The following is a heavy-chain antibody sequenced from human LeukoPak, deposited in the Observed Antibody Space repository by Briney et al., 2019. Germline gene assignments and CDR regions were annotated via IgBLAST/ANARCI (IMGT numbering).Heavy chain of an antibody. J-gene: IGHJ6*03. CDR3: ARDQLELRDYYYYMDV. V-gene: IGHV3-53*01. Sequence: PGGSLRLSCAASGFTVSSNYMSWVRQAPGKGLEWVSVIYSGGSTYYADSVKGRFTISRDNSKNTLYLQMNSLRAEDTAVYYCARDQLELRDYYYYMDVWGKGTTATVSS. CDR2: IYSGGST. CDR1: GFTVSSNY. D-gene: IGHD1-7*01.